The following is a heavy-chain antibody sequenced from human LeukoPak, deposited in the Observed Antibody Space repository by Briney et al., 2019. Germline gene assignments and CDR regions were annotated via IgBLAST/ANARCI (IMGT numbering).Heavy chain of an antibody. CDR1: GFTFSSFA. CDR2: IGYDGSNK. J-gene: IGHJ6*03. V-gene: IGHV3-30*02. D-gene: IGHD3-16*01. CDR3: AKRDKFGWGNGYYYRDV. Sequence: PGGSLRLSCAASGFTFSSFAMHWVRQAPGKGLEWVAFIGYDGSNKYYADSMKGRFTISRDNSKNTLYLQMNSLRPEDTAVYHCAKRDKFGWGNGYYYRDVWGKGTTVTVSS.